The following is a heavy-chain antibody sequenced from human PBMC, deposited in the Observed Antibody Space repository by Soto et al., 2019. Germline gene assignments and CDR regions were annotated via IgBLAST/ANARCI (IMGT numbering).Heavy chain of an antibody. V-gene: IGHV1-2*02. Sequence: ASVKVSCKASGYTFSDYYIHWVRQAPGQGLEWMGWIDPRNGGTKYAQKFQDRFSMTTDTSTSTPSMELRSLRSDDTAVYYCGRSSSMLGAGWSDSWGRGTLVTVSS. CDR3: GRSSSMLGAGWSDS. J-gene: IGHJ5*01. D-gene: IGHD2-8*01. CDR1: GYTFSDYY. CDR2: IDPRNGGT.